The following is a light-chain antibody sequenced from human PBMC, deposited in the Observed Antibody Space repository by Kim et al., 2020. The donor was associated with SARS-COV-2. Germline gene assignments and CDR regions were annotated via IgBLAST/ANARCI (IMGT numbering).Light chain of an antibody. CDR2: EVT. V-gene: IGLV2-8*01. CDR3: SSYAGSNTVI. Sequence: SALTQPPSASGSPGQSVTISCTGTSSDIGGYNYVSWYQQHPGKAPKLMIFEVTKRPSGVPDRFSGSKSGNTASLTVSGLQADDEAHYYCSSYAGSNTVIFGGGTQVTVL. CDR1: SSDIGGYNY. J-gene: IGLJ2*01.